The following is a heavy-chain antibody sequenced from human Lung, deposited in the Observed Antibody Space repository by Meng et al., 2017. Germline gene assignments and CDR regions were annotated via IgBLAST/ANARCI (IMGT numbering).Heavy chain of an antibody. CDR2: YIPVLGIA. V-gene: IGHV1-69*10. CDR3: ASGTVATSGPQFYYYSVDV. Sequence: SVKVSCKASGGIFTRYAFSWVRQAPGQGLEWMGGYIPVLGIANYAQKFQGRVTITADTATATAYTELSNLRSEDTAFYYCASGTVATSGPQFYYYSVDVWGQGTTVTVSS. CDR1: GGIFTRYA. D-gene: IGHD1-1*01. J-gene: IGHJ6*02.